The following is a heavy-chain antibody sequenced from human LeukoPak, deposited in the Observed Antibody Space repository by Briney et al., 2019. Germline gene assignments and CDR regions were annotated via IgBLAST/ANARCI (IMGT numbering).Heavy chain of an antibody. CDR1: GFTFSSYS. V-gene: IGHV3-64*01. CDR2: ITSNGGTT. D-gene: IGHD4-23*01. Sequence: HPGGSLRLSCAASGFTFSSYSMVWVRQAPGKGLEYVSSITSNGGTTYYGNSVKGRFTISRDNSKDTLYLQMGSLRTEDMAVYYCARGIRWASDYWGQGTPVTVAS. CDR3: ARGIRWASDY. J-gene: IGHJ4*02.